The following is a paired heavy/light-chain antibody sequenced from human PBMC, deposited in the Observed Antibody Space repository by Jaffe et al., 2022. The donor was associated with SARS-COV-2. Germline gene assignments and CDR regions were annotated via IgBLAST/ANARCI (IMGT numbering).Heavy chain of an antibody. J-gene: IGHJ6*02. CDR2: IYFRGNT. CDR3: ARVKITSVTETTREYYHFGMDV. D-gene: IGHD1-1*01. Sequence: QVQLQQSGPGLVKPSQTLSLSCTVSGDSISSHSFYWSWIRQHPEKGLEWIGYIYFRGNTDYNPSLKNRVLISMDTSKNQFSLNLSSVTAADTAIYYCARVKITSVTETTREYYHFGMDVWGQGTTVTVSS. V-gene: IGHV4-31*02. CDR1: GDSISSHSFY.
Light chain of an antibody. V-gene: IGKV1-39*01. CDR1: HDVNTF. CDR3: QQSYITPYT. Sequence: DIQMTQSPSSLSASIGDRVTITCRASHDVNTFLNWYQQRPGKAPRLLIYAASTLQSGVPSSFSGSGSGTDFTLTISSLQPEHFATYYCQQSYITPYTFGQGTKLDI. CDR2: AAS. J-gene: IGKJ2*01.